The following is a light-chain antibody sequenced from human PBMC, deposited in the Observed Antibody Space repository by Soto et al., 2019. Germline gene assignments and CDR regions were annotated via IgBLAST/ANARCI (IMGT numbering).Light chain of an antibody. CDR1: SSDVGGYNY. CDR2: EVS. V-gene: IGLV2-14*01. J-gene: IGLJ1*01. Sequence: QSALTQPASVSGSPGQSITISCTGTSSDVGGYNYVSWYQQHPGKAPKLMIFEVSHRPSEISNRFSGSKSGNTASLAISGLQAADEADYYCSSYTSSSTYVFGTGTKLTVL. CDR3: SSYTSSSTYV.